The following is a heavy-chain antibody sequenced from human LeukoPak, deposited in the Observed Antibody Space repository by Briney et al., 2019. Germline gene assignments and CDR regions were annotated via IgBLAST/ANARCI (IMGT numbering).Heavy chain of an antibody. J-gene: IGHJ6*02. Sequence: ASVKVSCKASGGTFSSYAISWVRQAPGQGLEWMGGIIPIFGTANYAQKFQGRVTITADESTSTAYMELSSLRSEDTAVYYCARTPLYGMDVWGQGTTVTVSS. CDR1: GGTFSSYA. CDR3: ARTPLYGMDV. V-gene: IGHV1-69*13. D-gene: IGHD2-15*01. CDR2: IIPIFGTA.